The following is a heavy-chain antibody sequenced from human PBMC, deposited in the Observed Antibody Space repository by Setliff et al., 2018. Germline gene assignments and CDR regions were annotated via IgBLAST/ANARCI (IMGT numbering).Heavy chain of an antibody. D-gene: IGHD2-15*01. CDR1: GGSMIGGHYY. CDR2: IYYSGNT. V-gene: IGHV4-31*03. Sequence: KTSETLSLTCTVSGGSMIGGHYYWSWIRQLPGKGLEWIAYIYYSGNTYYNPSLKSRVTISVDTSKNQFSLKINSVTAADTAVYYCARGHCSSGECPNYFDPWGQGTQVTSPQ. CDR3: ARGHCSSGECPNYFDP. J-gene: IGHJ5*02.